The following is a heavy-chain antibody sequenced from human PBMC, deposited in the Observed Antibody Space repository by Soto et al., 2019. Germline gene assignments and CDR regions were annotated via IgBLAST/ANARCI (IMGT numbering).Heavy chain of an antibody. J-gene: IGHJ4*02. CDR1: GGSISSSSYY. CDR3: ARHRLDYDYDWGSYRFPSFDY. V-gene: IGHV4-39*01. Sequence: SETLSLTCTVSGGSISSSSYYWGWIRQPPGKGLEWIGSIYYSGSTYYNPSLKSRVTISVDTSKNQFSLKLSSVTAADTAVYYCARHRLDYDYDWGSYRFPSFDYWGQGTLDIVSS. CDR2: IYYSGST. D-gene: IGHD3-16*02.